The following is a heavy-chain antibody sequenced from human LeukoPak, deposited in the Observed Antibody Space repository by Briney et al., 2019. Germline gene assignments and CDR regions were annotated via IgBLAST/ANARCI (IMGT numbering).Heavy chain of an antibody. V-gene: IGHV4-61*01. Sequence: SETLSLTCTVSGASVSTSPYYWSWIRQPPGKGLEYIGYISYRGSTDYNPSLNSRVTISVDPSENQFSLRLNYVTAADTAVYYCARLTYDERGSDLFDYWGQGTLVTVSS. CDR1: GASVSTSPYY. CDR2: ISYRGST. D-gene: IGHD5-12*01. J-gene: IGHJ4*02. CDR3: ARLTYDERGSDLFDY.